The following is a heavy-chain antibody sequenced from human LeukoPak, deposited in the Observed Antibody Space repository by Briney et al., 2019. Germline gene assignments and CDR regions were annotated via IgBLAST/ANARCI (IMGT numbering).Heavy chain of an antibody. Sequence: SETLPLTCTVSGGSISSGASDWGWIRQHPKRGLEWVGYINHSGSTYYNPSLGSRVTMSVDTSKNQFSLKLSSVTAADSAVYYCARAARQGFTMIVVPFFYFDLWGRGTLVTVSS. CDR1: GGSISSGASD. V-gene: IGHV4-31*03. D-gene: IGHD3-22*01. J-gene: IGHJ2*01. CDR2: INHSGST. CDR3: ARAARQGFTMIVVPFFYFDL.